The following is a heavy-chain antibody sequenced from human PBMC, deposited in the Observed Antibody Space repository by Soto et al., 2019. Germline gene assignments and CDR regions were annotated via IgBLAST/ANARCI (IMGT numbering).Heavy chain of an antibody. V-gene: IGHV4-31*03. CDR2: IYYSGST. J-gene: IGHJ5*02. D-gene: IGHD2-8*01. Sequence: SETLSLTCTVSGGSISSGGYYWSWIRQHPGKGLEWIGYIYYSGSTYYNPSLKSRVTISVDTSKNQFSLKLSSVTAADTAVYYCATGYCTNGVCYLGWFDPWGQGTLVTVSS. CDR3: ATGYCTNGVCYLGWFDP. CDR1: GGSISSGGYY.